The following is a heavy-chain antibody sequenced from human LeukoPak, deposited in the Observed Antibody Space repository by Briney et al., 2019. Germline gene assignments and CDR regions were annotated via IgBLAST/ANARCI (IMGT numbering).Heavy chain of an antibody. CDR1: GFTFSSYW. D-gene: IGHD5-18*01. V-gene: IGHV3-7*01. CDR3: ASRGYSYGYLVRY. J-gene: IGHJ4*02. Sequence: GGSLRLSCAASGFTFSSYWMSWVRQAPGKGLEWVANIKQDGSEKYYVDSVKGRFTISRDNAKNSLYLQMNSLRAEDTAEYYCASRGYSYGYLVRYWGQGTLVTVSS. CDR2: IKQDGSEK.